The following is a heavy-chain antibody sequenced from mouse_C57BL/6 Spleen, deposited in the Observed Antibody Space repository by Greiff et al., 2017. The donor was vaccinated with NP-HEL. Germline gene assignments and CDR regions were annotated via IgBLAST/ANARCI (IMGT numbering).Heavy chain of an antibody. CDR3: ARGTGTKYYAMDY. CDR1: GYPFTSYW. D-gene: IGHD3-3*01. V-gene: IGHV1-64*01. Sequence: QVQLQQPGAELVKPGASVKLSCKASGYPFTSYWMHWVKQRPGQGLEWIGWINPISGSPTYNEKFKGKATLTVDKSSSTAYMKLRSLPSEDSAVYYCARGTGTKYYAMDYGGQGTSVTVSS. J-gene: IGHJ4*01. CDR2: INPISGSP.